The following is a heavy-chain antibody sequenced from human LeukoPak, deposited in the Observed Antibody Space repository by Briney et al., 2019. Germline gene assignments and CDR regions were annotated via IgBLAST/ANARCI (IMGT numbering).Heavy chain of an antibody. CDR2: ISGSGGST. CDR1: GFTFSSYA. V-gene: IGHV3-23*01. CDR3: ARDRGGYDFWSGYYGGPFDP. D-gene: IGHD3-3*01. Sequence: GGSLRLSCAASGFTFSSYAMSWVRQAPGKGLEWVSAISGSGGSTYYADSVKGRFTISRDNAKNSLYLQMNSLRAEDTAVYYCARDRGGYDFWSGYYGGPFDPWGQGTLVTVSS. J-gene: IGHJ5*02.